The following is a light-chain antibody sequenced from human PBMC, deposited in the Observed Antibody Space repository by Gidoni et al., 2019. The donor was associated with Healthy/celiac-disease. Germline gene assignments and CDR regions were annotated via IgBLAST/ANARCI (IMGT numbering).Light chain of an antibody. V-gene: IGKV3-20*01. J-gene: IGKJ2*01. Sequence: EIVLTQSPGTRSLSPGERATLSCRASQSVSSSYLAWYQQKPGQAPRRLIYGAASRATGIPDRYSGSGSGTDFTRTISRLEPEDFAVYYCQQYGSSPQTFGQGTKLEIK. CDR2: GAA. CDR1: QSVSSSY. CDR3: QQYGSSPQT.